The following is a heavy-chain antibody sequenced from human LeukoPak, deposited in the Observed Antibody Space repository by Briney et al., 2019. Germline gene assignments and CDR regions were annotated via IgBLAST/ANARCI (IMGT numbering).Heavy chain of an antibody. J-gene: IGHJ6*02. Sequence: ASVKVSCKASGYTFTNYYIHWVRQAPGQGLERLGIINPSGGSTSYAQKFQGRVTMTRDTSTGTVYMELSSLRSEDTAVYYCARGHIVVVVAAVYGMDVWGQGTTVTVSS. CDR2: INPSGGST. CDR3: ARGHIVVVVAAVYGMDV. V-gene: IGHV1-46*01. CDR1: GYTFTNYY. D-gene: IGHD2-15*01.